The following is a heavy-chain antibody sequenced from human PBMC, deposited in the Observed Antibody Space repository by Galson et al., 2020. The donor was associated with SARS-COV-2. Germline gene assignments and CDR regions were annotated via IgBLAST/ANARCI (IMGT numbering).Heavy chain of an antibody. CDR1: GFSFDDYA. Sequence: GGSLRLSCAASGFSFDDYAMHWVRQAPGKGLEWVSGISWNSDSRGYADSVKGRFTISRDNAKNSLYLQMNSLRVEDTALYYCAKDISDYYGSGSYYAGLDSWGQGTLVTVSS. CDR3: AKDISDYYGSGSYYAGLDS. V-gene: IGHV3-9*01. CDR2: ISWNSDSR. D-gene: IGHD3-10*01. J-gene: IGHJ4*02.